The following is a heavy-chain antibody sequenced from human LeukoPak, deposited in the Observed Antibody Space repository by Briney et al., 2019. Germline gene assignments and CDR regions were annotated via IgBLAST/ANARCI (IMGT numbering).Heavy chain of an antibody. CDR1: GGSIRSSYYY. CDR3: ASYRWGNWFDP. Sequence: SETLSLTCTVSGGSIRSSYYYWGWIRQPPGKGLEWIGSIYDSGSTYYNPSLKSRVTISVDRSKNQFSLKLSSVTAADTAVYYCASYRWGNWFDPWGQGTLVTVSS. D-gene: IGHD7-27*01. V-gene: IGHV4-39*07. CDR2: IYDSGST. J-gene: IGHJ5*02.